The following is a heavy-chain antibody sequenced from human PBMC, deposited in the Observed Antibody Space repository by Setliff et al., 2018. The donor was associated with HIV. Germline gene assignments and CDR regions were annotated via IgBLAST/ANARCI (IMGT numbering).Heavy chain of an antibody. V-gene: IGHV4-61*09. CDR3: ARVARGGHSSRWYYFDY. J-gene: IGHJ4*02. D-gene: IGHD6-13*01. CDR1: GGSIGSGSHY. Sequence: SETLSLTCTVSGGSIGSGSHYWSWIRQPAGKGLEWIGHIYTTGSTNYNPSLKSRVTISADTSNNQFSLRLTSMTAADTAVYYCARVARGGHSSRWYYFDYCGQGTLVTVSS. CDR2: IYTTGST.